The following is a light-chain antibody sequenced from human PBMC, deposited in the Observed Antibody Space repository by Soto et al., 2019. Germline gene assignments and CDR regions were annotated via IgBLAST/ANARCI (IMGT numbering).Light chain of an antibody. Sequence: QPVLTQPPSVSAAPGQKVTISCSGSRSNIGNNYVSWYQQLPGTAPKLLIYDNNKRPSGIPDRLSGSKSGTSATLGITGLQTGDEADYYCGTWDSSLSAVVFGGGTKLTVL. J-gene: IGLJ2*01. CDR1: RSNIGNNY. V-gene: IGLV1-51*01. CDR3: GTWDSSLSAVV. CDR2: DNN.